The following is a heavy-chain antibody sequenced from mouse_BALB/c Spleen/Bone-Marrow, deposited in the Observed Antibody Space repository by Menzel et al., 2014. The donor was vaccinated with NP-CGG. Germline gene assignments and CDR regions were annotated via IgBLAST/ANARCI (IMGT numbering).Heavy chain of an antibody. J-gene: IGHJ4*01. Sequence: DVKLQESGGDLVKPGGSLKLSCAASGFTFXNYGMSWVRQTPDKRLEWVATISSGGSYTYFPDSVKGRFTISRDNAKNTLYLQMNSLKSEDAAMYYCARLTPDYAMDYWGQGTSVTVSS. V-gene: IGHV5-6*02. CDR2: ISSGGSYT. CDR3: ARLTPDYAMDY. D-gene: IGHD1-3*01. CDR1: GFTFXNYG.